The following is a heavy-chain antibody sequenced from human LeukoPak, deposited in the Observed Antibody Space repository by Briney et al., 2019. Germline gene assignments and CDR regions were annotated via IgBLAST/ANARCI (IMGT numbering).Heavy chain of an antibody. Sequence: GGSLRLSCAASGFTFKSYAMIWVRQAPGKGLESVSSISTAGDRTYYTDSVKGRFAIPRDNSKNTLYLQMNSLRAEDTAVYYCAKILERELQYYYYGMDVWGQGTTVTVSS. V-gene: IGHV3-23*01. J-gene: IGHJ6*02. CDR1: GFTFKSYA. CDR3: AKILERELQYYYYGMDV. D-gene: IGHD5-24*01. CDR2: ISTAGDRT.